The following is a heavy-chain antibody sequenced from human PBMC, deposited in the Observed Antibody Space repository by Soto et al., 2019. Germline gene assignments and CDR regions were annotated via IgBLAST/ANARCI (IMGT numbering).Heavy chain of an antibody. CDR2: ISSNSAYI. Sequence: GGSLRLSCAASGFTFRSFTMNWVRQAPGKGLEWVSTISSNSAYIYYTDALRGRFTISRDNAKNSLHLQMNSLRAEDTAVYYCTRDASRDSSARGWFDPWGTGTLVTVSS. J-gene: IGHJ5*02. CDR3: TRDASRDSSARGWFDP. CDR1: GFTFRSFT. V-gene: IGHV3-21*01. D-gene: IGHD6-13*01.